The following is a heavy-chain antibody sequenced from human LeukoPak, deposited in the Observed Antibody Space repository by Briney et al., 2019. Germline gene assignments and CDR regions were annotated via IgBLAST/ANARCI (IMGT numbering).Heavy chain of an antibody. CDR1: GGSISSSSYY. V-gene: IGHV4-39*07. CDR2: IYYSGST. J-gene: IGHJ4*02. CDR3: ARTNSYGDTSYSDY. D-gene: IGHD4-17*01. Sequence: SETLSLTCTVSGGSISSSSYYWGWIRQPPGKGLEWIGSIYYSGSTYYNPSLKSRVTISVDTSKNQFSLKLSSVTAADTAVYYCARTNSYGDTSYSDYWGQGTLVTVSS.